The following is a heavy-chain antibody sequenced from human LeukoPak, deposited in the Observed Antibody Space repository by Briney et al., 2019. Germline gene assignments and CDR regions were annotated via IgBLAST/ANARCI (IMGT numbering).Heavy chain of an antibody. Sequence: SETLSLTCTVSGGSISNYYWNWIRQPPGKGLEWIGHIHYSGGADYNPSLKSRVSMSLDTSKNHFSLRLTSVTAADTGVYFCARAEGAASHIWGQGTMVSVSS. D-gene: IGHD3-16*01. V-gene: IGHV4-59*12. CDR3: ARAEGAASHI. J-gene: IGHJ3*02. CDR1: GGSISNYY. CDR2: IHYSGGA.